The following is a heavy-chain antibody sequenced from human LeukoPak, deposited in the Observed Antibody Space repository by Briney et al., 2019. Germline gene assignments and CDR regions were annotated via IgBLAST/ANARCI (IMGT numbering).Heavy chain of an antibody. Sequence: GGSLRLSCAVSGFTFSSFSMNWVRQAPGKGLEWVSSTSSSSSDIYYADSVRARFTTSRDNARNSLYLQINSLRAEDTAVYYCARTVGGCSGGTCYPNYWGQGTLVTVSS. D-gene: IGHD2-15*01. CDR1: GFTFSSFS. CDR2: TSSSSSDI. V-gene: IGHV3-21*01. J-gene: IGHJ4*02. CDR3: ARTVGGCSGGTCYPNY.